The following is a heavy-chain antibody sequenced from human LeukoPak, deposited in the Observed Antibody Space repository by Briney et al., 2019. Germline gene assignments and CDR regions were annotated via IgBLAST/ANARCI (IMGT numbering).Heavy chain of an antibody. V-gene: IGHV4-59*08. J-gene: IGHJ4*02. CDR1: GGSVNSYY. CDR3: ARHSLLPGAY. CDR2: IYYSGST. D-gene: IGHD2-15*01. Sequence: PSETLSLTCTVSGGSVNSYYWSWIRQSPGKGLEWIGSIYYSGSTNYNPSLESRVTISVDTSKNQFSLKVSSVTAADTAVYYCARHSLLPGAYWGQGTLVTVSS.